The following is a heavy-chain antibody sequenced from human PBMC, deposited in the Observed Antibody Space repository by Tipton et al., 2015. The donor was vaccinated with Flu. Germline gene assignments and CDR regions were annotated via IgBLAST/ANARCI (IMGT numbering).Heavy chain of an antibody. CDR2: VHYSGST. CDR1: GGSISSSTFH. J-gene: IGHJ4*02. D-gene: IGHD3-16*01. CDR3: ARSSIAYDYVWGGSYYFDF. V-gene: IGHV4-39*07. Sequence: TLSLTCTVSGGSISSSTFHWGWIRQPPGKGLEWIGSVHYSGSTYYNPSLKSRATISLDTSKNQFSLKLISVTAADTAVYYCARSSIAYDYVWGGSYYFDFWGQGTLVTGSS.